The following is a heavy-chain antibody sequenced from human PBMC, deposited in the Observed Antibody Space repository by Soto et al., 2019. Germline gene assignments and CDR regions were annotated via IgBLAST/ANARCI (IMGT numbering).Heavy chain of an antibody. J-gene: IGHJ4*02. D-gene: IGHD3-10*01. V-gene: IGHV3-23*01. CDR2: ISGSGGST. CDR1: GFTFSSYA. CDR3: AKVRGQYYYGSGSQRD. Sequence: GGSLRLSCAASGFTFSSYAMSWVRQAPGKGLEWVSAISGSGGSTYYADSVKGRFTISRDNSKNTLYLQMNSLRAEDTAVYYCAKVRGQYYYGSGSQRDWGQGTLVTVSS.